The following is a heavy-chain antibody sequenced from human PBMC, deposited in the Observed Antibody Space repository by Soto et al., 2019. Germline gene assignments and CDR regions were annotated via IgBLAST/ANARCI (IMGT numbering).Heavy chain of an antibody. CDR1: GFSLTTTGLG. D-gene: IGHD3-10*01. V-gene: IGHV2-5*02. Sequence: QITLKESGPTLVRPTQTLTLTCTVSGFSLTTTGLGVGWIRQPPGKALEWLALIYWDDDKRYSPSLKSRLTIPKDTSKNEVMFTMTTMDPVDTATYFCAQGLGDYGLGRERANSFDPWGQGTLVTVSS. CDR3: AQGLGDYGLGRERANSFDP. J-gene: IGHJ5*02. CDR2: IYWDDDK.